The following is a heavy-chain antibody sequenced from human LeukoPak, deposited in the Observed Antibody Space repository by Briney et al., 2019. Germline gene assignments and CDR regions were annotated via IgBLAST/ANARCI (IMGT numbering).Heavy chain of an antibody. Sequence: ASVKVSCKASGYTFTSYGISWVRQAPGQGREWMGWISAYNGNTNYAQKLQGRVTMTTDTSTSTAYMELRSLRSDDTAVYYCARGIRDYYDSSGYHYWGQGTLVTVSS. D-gene: IGHD3-22*01. CDR2: ISAYNGNT. CDR1: GYTFTSYG. V-gene: IGHV1-18*01. J-gene: IGHJ4*02. CDR3: ARGIRDYYDSSGYHY.